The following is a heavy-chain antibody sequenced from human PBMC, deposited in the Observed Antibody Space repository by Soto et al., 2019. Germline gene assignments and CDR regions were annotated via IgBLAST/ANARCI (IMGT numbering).Heavy chain of an antibody. CDR1: GYTFTGYY. V-gene: IGHV1-2*04. CDR3: ARAPVYDFWSGYYHTPGTFDI. D-gene: IGHD3-3*01. Sequence: ASVKVSCKASGYTFTGYYMHWVRQAPGQGLEWMGWINPNSGDTNYAQKFQGWVTMTRDTSISTAYMELSRLRSDDTAVYYCARAPVYDFWSGYYHTPGTFDIWGQGTMVTVSS. CDR2: INPNSGDT. J-gene: IGHJ3*02.